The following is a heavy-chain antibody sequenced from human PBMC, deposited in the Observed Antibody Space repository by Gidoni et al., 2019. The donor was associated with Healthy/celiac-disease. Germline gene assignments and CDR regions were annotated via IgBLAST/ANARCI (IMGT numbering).Heavy chain of an antibody. CDR1: GFTFRSDG. CDR3: APYCSSTSCYPGPDY. CDR2: ISYDGSNK. J-gene: IGHJ4*02. Sequence: QVQLVESGGGVVQPGRSLRLSCAASGFTFRSDGMHWVRQAPGKGLEWVAVISYDGSNKYYADSVKGRFTISRDNSKNTLYLQMNSLRAEDTAVYDGAPYCSSTSCYPGPDYWGQGTLVTVSS. V-gene: IGHV3-30*03. D-gene: IGHD2-2*01.